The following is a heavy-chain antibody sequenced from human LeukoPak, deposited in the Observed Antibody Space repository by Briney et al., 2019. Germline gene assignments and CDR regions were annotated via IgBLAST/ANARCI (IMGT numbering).Heavy chain of an antibody. V-gene: IGHV3-11*04. CDR1: GFTFTAYY. CDR2: ISSTTTTI. CDR3: ARDLSGVTGYTYGRGIDY. Sequence: GGSLRLSCEASGFTFTAYYMSWLRQAPGKGLEWLSYISSTTTTIYYADSVKGRFTISRDNAKKSLYLQMNSLRAEDTAVYYCARDLSGVTGYTYGRGIDYWGQGTLVTVSS. D-gene: IGHD5-18*01. J-gene: IGHJ4*02.